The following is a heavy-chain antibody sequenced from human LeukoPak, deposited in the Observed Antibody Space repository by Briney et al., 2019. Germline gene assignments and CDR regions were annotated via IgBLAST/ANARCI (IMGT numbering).Heavy chain of an antibody. CDR2: INQGGSVK. J-gene: IGHJ4*02. D-gene: IGHD5-12*01. Sequence: GGSLRLSCAASGFSFRDCWMTWVRQAPGKGLEWVANINQGGSVKYYVDSVKGRFTISRDDAESSLYVQMNSMRDEDTAVSCATFGYSGWNLEYWEEGTLVTVYS. CDR1: GFSFRDCW. CDR3: TFGYSGWNLEY. V-gene: IGHV3-7*01.